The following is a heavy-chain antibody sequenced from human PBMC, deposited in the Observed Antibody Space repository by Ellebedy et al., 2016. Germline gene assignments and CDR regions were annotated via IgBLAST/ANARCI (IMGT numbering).Heavy chain of an antibody. D-gene: IGHD3-10*01. CDR1: GYTLTGYY. CDR2: INPNSGRI. J-gene: IGHJ4*02. Sequence: ASLKVSCXASGYTLTGYYMHWVRQAPGQGLEWMGWINPNSGRIDYAQKFQGRVTLTRDSSISTAYMDLSSLRYDDTAVYYCARGGQWFGELFYFDYWGQGTLVTVSS. CDR3: ARGGQWFGELFYFDY. V-gene: IGHV1-2*02.